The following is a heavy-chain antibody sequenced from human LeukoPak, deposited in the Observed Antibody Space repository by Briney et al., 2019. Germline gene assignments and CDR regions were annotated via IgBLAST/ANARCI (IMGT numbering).Heavy chain of an antibody. CDR2: IYYSGST. D-gene: IGHD1-7*01. V-gene: IGHV4-59*01. J-gene: IGHJ4*02. Sequence: SETLSLTCTVSGGSISSYYWSWIRQPPGKGLEWIGYIYYSGSTNYNPSLKSRVTISVDTSKNQFSLKLSSVTAADTAVYYCARGGHNNWNFASFDYWGQGTLVTVSS. CDR3: ARGGHNNWNFASFDY. CDR1: GGSISSYY.